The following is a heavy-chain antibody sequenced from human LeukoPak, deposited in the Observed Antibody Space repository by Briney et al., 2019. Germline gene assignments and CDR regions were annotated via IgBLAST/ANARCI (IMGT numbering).Heavy chain of an antibody. CDR3: ARGVQYLNYFDY. CDR1: GFTFSSCE. CDR2: ISSSGTAI. Sequence: PGGPLRLSCAASGFTFSSCEMNWVRQAPGKGLEWVSYISSSGTAIYYADSVKGRFTIFRDSAKNSLYLEMDSLRAEDTAVYYCARGVQYLNYFDYWGQGTLVTVSS. D-gene: IGHD3-10*01. V-gene: IGHV3-48*03. J-gene: IGHJ4*02.